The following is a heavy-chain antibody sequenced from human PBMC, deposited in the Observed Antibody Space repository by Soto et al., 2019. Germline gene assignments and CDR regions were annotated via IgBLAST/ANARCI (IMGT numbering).Heavy chain of an antibody. CDR3: ARALVVRTYYMDV. V-gene: IGHV3-11*01. D-gene: IGHD3-22*01. J-gene: IGHJ6*03. CDR1: GFTFSDYY. CDR2: ISTGGYTI. Sequence: QVQLVESGGVLVKAGGSLRLSCADSGFTFSDYYMSWIRQAPGKGLEWVSHISTGGYTIYYADSVKGRFTVSRDNAKNSLFLQMNSLRAEDRAVYYCARALVVRTYYMDVWGKGTTVTVSS.